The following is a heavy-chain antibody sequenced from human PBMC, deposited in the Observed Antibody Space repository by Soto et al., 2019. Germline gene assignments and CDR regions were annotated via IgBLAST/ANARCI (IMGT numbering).Heavy chain of an antibody. Sequence: GASVKVSCKASGYTFTSLGIGWVRQAPGQGLEWMGWISAYNSNTNYAQKLQGRVTMTTDTSTTTAYMEVRSLRSDDTAVYYCATVAYSSGLDYWGQGTLVTVSS. CDR1: GYTFTSLG. D-gene: IGHD6-19*01. CDR2: ISAYNSNT. CDR3: ATVAYSSGLDY. J-gene: IGHJ4*02. V-gene: IGHV1-18*01.